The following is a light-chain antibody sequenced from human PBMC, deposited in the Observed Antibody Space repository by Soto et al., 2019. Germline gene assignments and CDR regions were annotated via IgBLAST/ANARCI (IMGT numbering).Light chain of an antibody. J-gene: IGKJ3*01. CDR3: QQRSNWPST. CDR1: QSVSSY. Sequence: EIVLTQSPATLSLSPGERATLSCRASQSVSSYLAWYQQKPGKAPRLLIYDASNRATGIPARFSGSGSGTYFTLTISSLEPEDFAVYYCQQRSNWPSTFGPGTKVDIK. V-gene: IGKV3-11*01. CDR2: DAS.